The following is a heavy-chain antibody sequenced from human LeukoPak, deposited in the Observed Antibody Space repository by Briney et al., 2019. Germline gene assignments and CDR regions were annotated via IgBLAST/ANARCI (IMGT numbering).Heavy chain of an antibody. CDR3: ARESWHLRTNYYYGMDV. CDR2: IYSSGST. J-gene: IGHJ6*02. D-gene: IGHD1-14*01. V-gene: IGHV4-61*02. CDR1: GGSISSDSYY. Sequence: SQTLSLTCTVSGGSISSDSYYWSWIRQPAGKGLGWIGRIYSSGSTNYNPSLKSRVTILVDTFKNQFSLKLSSVTAADTAVYYCARESWHLRTNYYYGMDVWGQGTTVTVSS.